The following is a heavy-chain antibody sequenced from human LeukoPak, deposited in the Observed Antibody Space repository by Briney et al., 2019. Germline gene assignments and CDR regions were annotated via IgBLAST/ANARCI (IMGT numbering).Heavy chain of an antibody. J-gene: IGHJ4*02. V-gene: IGHV3-7*05. CDR1: GFTFSNYW. CDR3: ASSNWNYYNY. D-gene: IGHD1-20*01. CDR2: INQDGSEK. Sequence: GGSLRLSCAASGFTFSNYWMSWVRQAPGKGLEWVANINQDGSEKYYVDSVKGRFTISRDNAKNSLYLQMNSLRAEDSAVYYCASSNWNYYNYWGQGTLVTVSS.